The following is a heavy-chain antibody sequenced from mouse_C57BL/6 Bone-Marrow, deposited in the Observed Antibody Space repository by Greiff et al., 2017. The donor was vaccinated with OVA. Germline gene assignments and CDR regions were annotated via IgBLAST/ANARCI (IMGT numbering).Heavy chain of an antibody. D-gene: IGHD1-1*01. CDR3: ARDDGSSYWYFDV. CDR2: INYDGSST. Sequence: RVESEGGLVQPGSSMKLSCTASGFTFSDYYMAWVRQVPEKGLEWVANINYDGSSTYYLDSLKSRFIISRDNAKNILYLQMSSLKSEDTATYYCARDDGSSYWYFDVWGTGTTVTVSS. V-gene: IGHV5-16*01. J-gene: IGHJ1*03. CDR1: GFTFSDYY.